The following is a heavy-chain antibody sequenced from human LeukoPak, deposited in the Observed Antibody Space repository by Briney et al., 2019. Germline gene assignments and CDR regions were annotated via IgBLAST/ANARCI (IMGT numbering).Heavy chain of an antibody. Sequence: GGSLRLSCAASGFTFSSYAMHWVRQAPGKGLEWVAVISYDGSNKYYADSVKGRFTISRDNSKNTLYLQMNSLRAEDTAVYYCAIYDSSGYYNYWGQGTLVTVSS. CDR3: AIYDSSGYYNY. V-gene: IGHV3-30*14. D-gene: IGHD3-22*01. J-gene: IGHJ4*02. CDR1: GFTFSSYA. CDR2: ISYDGSNK.